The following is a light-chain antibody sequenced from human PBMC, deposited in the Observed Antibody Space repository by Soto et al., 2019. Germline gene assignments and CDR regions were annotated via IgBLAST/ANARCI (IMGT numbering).Light chain of an antibody. CDR2: DAS. V-gene: IGKV3-11*01. Sequence: EIVLTQSPATLSLSPGERATLSCRASQSVSSYLAWYQQKPGQAPRLLIYDASNRATGIPSRFSGSGSGTDFTLTLSSLVPEDFAVYYCQQRSNWSRISPFGQGTKLEIK. CDR3: QQRSNWSRISP. CDR1: QSVSSY. J-gene: IGKJ2*01.